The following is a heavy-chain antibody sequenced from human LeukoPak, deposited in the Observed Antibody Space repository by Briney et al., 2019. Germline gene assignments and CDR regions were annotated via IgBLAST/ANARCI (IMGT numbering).Heavy chain of an antibody. V-gene: IGHV3-30*04. J-gene: IGHJ4*02. CDR2: ISYDGSNK. CDR3: ARGHVDTAMVTADY. Sequence: GGSLRLSCAASGFTFSSYAMHWVRQAPGKGLEWVAVISYDGSNKYYADSVKGRFTISRDNSENTLYLQMNSLRAEDTAVYYCARGHVDTAMVTADYWGQGTLVTVSS. D-gene: IGHD5-18*01. CDR1: GFTFSSYA.